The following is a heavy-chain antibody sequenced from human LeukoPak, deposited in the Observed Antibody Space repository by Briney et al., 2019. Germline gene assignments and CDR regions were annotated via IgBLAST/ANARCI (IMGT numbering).Heavy chain of an antibody. CDR2: ISYDGSNK. D-gene: IGHD1-26*01. Sequence: PGGSLRLSCAASGFTFSSYAIHWVRQAPGKGLEWVAIISYDGSNKYYTDSVKGRFTISRDNSKNTLYLQMNSLRAEDTAVYYCARDRRYNGSYPDFWGQGTQVTVSS. J-gene: IGHJ4*02. CDR1: GFTFSSYA. V-gene: IGHV3-30*10. CDR3: ARDRRYNGSYPDF.